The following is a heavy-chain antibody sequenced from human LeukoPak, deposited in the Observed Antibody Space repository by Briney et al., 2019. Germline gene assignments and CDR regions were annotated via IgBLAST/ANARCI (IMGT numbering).Heavy chain of an antibody. J-gene: IGHJ4*02. V-gene: IGHV4-34*01. D-gene: IGHD3-16*01. CDR2: ISYTGNT. CDR3: ARNPHHDDDADEGFDY. Sequence: PSDTLSLPCAVYVRPFSVYHWSCLRNPPGKGLEWIGHISYTGNTYYNPSLKSRVTISVDSSKNQFSLNLSSVIAADTAIYYCARNPHHDDDADEGFDYWGQGTLVTVSS. CDR1: VRPFSVYH.